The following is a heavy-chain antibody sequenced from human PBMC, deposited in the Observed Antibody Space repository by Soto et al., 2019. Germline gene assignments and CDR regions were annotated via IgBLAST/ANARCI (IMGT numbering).Heavy chain of an antibody. V-gene: IGHV4-31*03. CDR1: GGSISSGGYY. J-gene: IGHJ5*02. CDR2: SYYSGST. CDR3: ARGESYYDFWSGYYTGPWFDP. D-gene: IGHD3-3*01. Sequence: SETLSLTCTVSGGSISSGGYYWSWIRQHPGKGLEWIGYSYYSGSTYYNPSLKRRVTISVDTSKNQFSLKLSSVTAADTAVYYCARGESYYDFWSGYYTGPWFDPWGQGTLVTVSS.